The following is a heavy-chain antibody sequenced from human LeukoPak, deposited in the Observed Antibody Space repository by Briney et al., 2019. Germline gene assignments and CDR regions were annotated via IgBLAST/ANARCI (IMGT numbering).Heavy chain of an antibody. J-gene: IGHJ4*02. V-gene: IGHV3-30*02. D-gene: IGHD5-12*01. CDR2: IRYDGSTR. CDR1: GFTFSDLR. Sequence: GGSLRLSCAVSGFTFSDLRMHWVRQAPGKGLEWVAFIRYDGSTRSYADSVKGRFTISRDNSKNTLYLQMSGLRVDDTALYYCAAVDKRVEFHCWGQGTLVTVSS. CDR3: AAVDKRVEFHC.